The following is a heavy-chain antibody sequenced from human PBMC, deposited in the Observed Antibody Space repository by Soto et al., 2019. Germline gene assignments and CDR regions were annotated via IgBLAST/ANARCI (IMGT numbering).Heavy chain of an antibody. CDR2: IYYSGST. CDR1: GGSISSHY. CDR3: ANFYYGGAFDI. Sequence: SEILSLTCTVSGGSISSHYWSWIRQPPGKGLKWIGYIYYSGSTNYNPSLKSRVTISVDTSKNQFSLKLSSVTAADTAVYYCANFYYGGAFDIRGQGTMVTVSS. D-gene: IGHD3-10*01. V-gene: IGHV4-59*11. J-gene: IGHJ3*02.